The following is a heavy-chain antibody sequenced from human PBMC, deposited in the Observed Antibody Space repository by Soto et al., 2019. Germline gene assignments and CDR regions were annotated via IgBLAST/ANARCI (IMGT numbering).Heavy chain of an antibody. CDR1: GFTFRSYV. CDR3: ARWGTTGGLDV. D-gene: IGHD3-16*01. CDR2: TSYDGSNK. Sequence: QVQLVECGGGVVQPGTSLRVSCVGSGFTFRSYVIHWVRQAPGKGLEWVALTSYDGSNKYYGDSVRGRFTISRDNSRNTVDLQMDSLRLEDTALYYCARWGTTGGLDVWGQGTLVSVSS. V-gene: IGHV3-30*19. J-gene: IGHJ1*01.